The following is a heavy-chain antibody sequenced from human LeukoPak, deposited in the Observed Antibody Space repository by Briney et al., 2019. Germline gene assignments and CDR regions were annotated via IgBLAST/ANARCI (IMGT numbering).Heavy chain of an antibody. V-gene: IGHV3-7*01. CDR3: ARSLRSATYYFDY. Sequence: GGSLRLSCAASGFTFSSYWMSWVRQAPGKGLEWVANIKQDGSEKYYVDSVKGRFTISRDNAKNSLYLQMNSLRAEDTAVYYCARSLRSATYYFDYWGQGTLVTVSS. J-gene: IGHJ4*02. CDR1: GFTFSSYW. CDR2: IKQDGSEK.